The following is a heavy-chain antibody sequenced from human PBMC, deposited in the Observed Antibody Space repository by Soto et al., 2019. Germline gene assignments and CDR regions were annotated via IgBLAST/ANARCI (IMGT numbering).Heavy chain of an antibody. D-gene: IGHD1-26*01. CDR2: IYHSGST. Sequence: SETLSLTCAVSGGSISSSNWWSWVRQPPGKGLEWIGEIYHSGSTNYNPSLKSRVTISVDKSKNQFSLKLSSVTAADTDVYYCARHSGVSGTLSYYFDHWGQGTLVTVSS. V-gene: IGHV4-4*02. CDR3: ARHSGVSGTLSYYFDH. CDR1: GGSISSSNW. J-gene: IGHJ4*02.